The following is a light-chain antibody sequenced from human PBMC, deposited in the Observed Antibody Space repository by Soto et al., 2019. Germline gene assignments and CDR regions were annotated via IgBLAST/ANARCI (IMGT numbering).Light chain of an antibody. CDR1: QSISSY. CDR3: QQSYTTPPT. CDR2: AAS. Sequence: DIQMTQSPSSLSASVGDRVTITCRTSQSISSYLNWYQQKPGTAPKLLISAASTLQSGVPSRFSGGGFGTDFTLTISTLQPEDFATYYCQQSYTTPPTFCQGTKVEI. J-gene: IGKJ1*01. V-gene: IGKV1-39*01.